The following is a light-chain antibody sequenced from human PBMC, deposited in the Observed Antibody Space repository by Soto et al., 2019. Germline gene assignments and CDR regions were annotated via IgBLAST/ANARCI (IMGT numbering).Light chain of an antibody. Sequence: DIQMTQSPSSVSASVGDRVTITCRASQDISSKLVWYQQKPGKAPNLLVYDASTLQSGVPSRFSGSGSGTDFTLTISSLQPEDFANYYCQQDNRFPITFGQGTRLEIE. CDR3: QQDNRFPIT. CDR2: DAS. V-gene: IGKV1-12*01. CDR1: QDISSK. J-gene: IGKJ5*01.